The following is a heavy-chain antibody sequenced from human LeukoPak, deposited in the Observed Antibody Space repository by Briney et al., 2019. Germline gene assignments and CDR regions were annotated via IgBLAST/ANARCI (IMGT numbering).Heavy chain of an antibody. Sequence: SETLSLTCAVYGGSFSGYCWSWIRQPPGKGLEWIGEINHSGSTNYNPSLKSRVTISVDASKNQFSLKLSSVTAADTAVYYCARFNATYSSGWAFDYWGQGTLVTVSS. J-gene: IGHJ4*02. CDR1: GGSFSGYC. V-gene: IGHV4-34*01. D-gene: IGHD6-19*01. CDR3: ARFNATYSSGWAFDY. CDR2: INHSGST.